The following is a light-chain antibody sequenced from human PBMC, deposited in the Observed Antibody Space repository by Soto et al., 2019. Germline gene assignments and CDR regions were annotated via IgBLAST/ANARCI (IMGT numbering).Light chain of an antibody. CDR3: QQFSSYPLT. CDR2: DAS. J-gene: IGKJ4*01. CDR1: QTVRNNY. Sequence: EFVLPQSPCTLSLSTGEGATLSFRASQTVRNNYLAWYQQKPGQAPRLLIYDASSRATGIPDRFSGGGSGTDFTLTISRLEPEDFAVYYCQQFSSYPLTFGGGTKVDIK. V-gene: IGKV3-20*01.